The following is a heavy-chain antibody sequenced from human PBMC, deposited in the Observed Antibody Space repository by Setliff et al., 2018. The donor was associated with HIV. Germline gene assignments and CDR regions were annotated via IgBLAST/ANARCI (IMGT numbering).Heavy chain of an antibody. D-gene: IGHD3-10*01. Sequence: ETLSLTCSVSGGSISNFYWSWIRQPPGKGLEWVGHIYSTGDTNYNPSLKSRVTLSADTSKNQLSLSLTSVTAADTAVYYCARDAGPHYGSGPPLEYWGQGIQVTVSS. J-gene: IGHJ4*02. V-gene: IGHV4-4*07. CDR1: GGSISNFY. CDR2: IYSTGDT. CDR3: ARDAGPHYGSGPPLEY.